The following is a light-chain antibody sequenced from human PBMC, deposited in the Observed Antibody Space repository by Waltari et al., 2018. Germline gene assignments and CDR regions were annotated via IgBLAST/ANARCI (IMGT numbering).Light chain of an antibody. Sequence: SYELIQPPSMSVSPGQTATITCSGDKLGEKFTNWYQQKAGRSPLLVIFQDVEHFRRPSGIPARFSGAKSGDTATLTISGTQTMDEADYYCQTWNRNTVVFGGGTKLTV. J-gene: IGLJ2*01. CDR3: QTWNRNTVV. V-gene: IGLV3-1*01. CDR1: KLGEKF. CDR2: QDVEHF.